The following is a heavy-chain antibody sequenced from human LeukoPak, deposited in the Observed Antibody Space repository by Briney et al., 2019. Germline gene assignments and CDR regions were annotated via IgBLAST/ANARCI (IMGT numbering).Heavy chain of an antibody. CDR2: IYHSGST. CDR3: ASSRDGYDY. D-gene: IGHD5-24*01. J-gene: IGHJ4*02. CDR1: GGSISGYQ. Sequence: SETLSLTCTVSGGSISGYQWSWIRQPPGKGLEWIGYIYHSGSTNYNPSLKSRVTISVDTSKNQFSLRLTSVTAADTAVYYCASSRDGYDYWGQGTLVTVSS. V-gene: IGHV4-59*01.